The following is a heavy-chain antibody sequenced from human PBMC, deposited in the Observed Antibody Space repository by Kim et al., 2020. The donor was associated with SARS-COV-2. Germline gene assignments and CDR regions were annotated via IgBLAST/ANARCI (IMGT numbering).Heavy chain of an antibody. J-gene: IGHJ6*02. CDR3: ASLGQLLSL. Sequence: SYIYYADSVKGRFTISRDNAKNSLYLQMNSLRAEDTAVYYCASLGQLLSLWGQGTTVTVSS. D-gene: IGHD2-2*01. CDR2: SYI. V-gene: IGHV3-21*01.